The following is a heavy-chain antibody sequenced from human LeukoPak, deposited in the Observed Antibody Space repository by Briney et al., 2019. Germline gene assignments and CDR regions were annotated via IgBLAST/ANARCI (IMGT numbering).Heavy chain of an antibody. CDR2: IFYSGSA. V-gene: IGHV4-39*01. CDR1: GDSISSTSYY. D-gene: IGHD2-21*02. J-gene: IGHJ5*02. CDR3: ARQQSDTSLFDP. Sequence: SETLSLTCIVSGDSISSTSYYWAWIRQPPGKGLEWIGMIFYSGSAYYTPSLRVRVSLSVDTSRNQFSLNLISVTAADTGVYFCARQQSDTSLFDPWGQGTLVTVSS.